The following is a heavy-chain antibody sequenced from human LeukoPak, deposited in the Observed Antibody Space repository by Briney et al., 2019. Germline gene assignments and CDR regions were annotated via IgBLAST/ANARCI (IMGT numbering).Heavy chain of an antibody. Sequence: ASVKVSCKASGYTFTGYYMHWVRQAPGQGLEWMGWINPNSGGTNYAQKFQGRVTMTRDTSISTAYMDLSRLRSDDTAVYYCARGKAYCSSTSCRRSYNWFDPWGQGTLVTVSS. CDR3: ARGKAYCSSTSCRRSYNWFDP. CDR2: INPNSGGT. D-gene: IGHD2-2*01. J-gene: IGHJ5*02. CDR1: GYTFTGYY. V-gene: IGHV1-2*02.